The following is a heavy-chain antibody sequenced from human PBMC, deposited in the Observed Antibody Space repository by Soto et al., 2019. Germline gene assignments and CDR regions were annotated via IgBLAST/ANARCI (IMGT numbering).Heavy chain of an antibody. D-gene: IGHD4-17*01. J-gene: IGHJ6*02. CDR3: ARDRATVTTNGMDV. CDR1: GGTFSSYA. V-gene: IGHV1-69*12. Sequence: QVQLVQSGAEVKKPGSSVKVSCKASGGTFSSYAICRVRQAPGQGLEWMGGIIPIFGTANYAQKFQGRVTITADESTSTAYMELSSLRSEDTAVYYCARDRATVTTNGMDVWGQGTTVTVSS. CDR2: IIPIFGTA.